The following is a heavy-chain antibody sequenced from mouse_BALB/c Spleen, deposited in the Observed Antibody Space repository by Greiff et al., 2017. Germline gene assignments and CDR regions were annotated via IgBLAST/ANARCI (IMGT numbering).Heavy chain of an antibody. CDR3: TAGYGNYVNYWYFDV. Sequence: VQLQQSGTVLARPGASVKMSYKASGYTFTSYWMHWVKQRPGQGLEWIGAIYPGNSDTSYNQKFKGKAKLTAVTSTSTAYMELSSLTNEDSAVYYCTAGYGNYVNYWYFDVWGAGTTVTVSS. CDR1: GYTFTSYW. J-gene: IGHJ1*01. CDR2: IYPGNSDT. V-gene: IGHV1-5*01. D-gene: IGHD2-10*02.